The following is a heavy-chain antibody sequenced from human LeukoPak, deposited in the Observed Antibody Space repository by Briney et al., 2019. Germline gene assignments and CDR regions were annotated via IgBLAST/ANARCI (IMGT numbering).Heavy chain of an antibody. CDR1: GYTFTSYD. V-gene: IGHV1-8*03. CDR3: ARRNYGSGSYSFYYYYYYMDV. CDR2: MNPNSGNT. Sequence: ASVKVSCKASGYTFTSYDINWVRQDTGQGLEWMGWMNPNSGNTGYAQKFQGRVTITRNTSISTAYMELSSLTSEDTAVYYCARRNYGSGSYSFYYYYYYMDVWGKGTTVTVSS. D-gene: IGHD3-10*01. J-gene: IGHJ6*03.